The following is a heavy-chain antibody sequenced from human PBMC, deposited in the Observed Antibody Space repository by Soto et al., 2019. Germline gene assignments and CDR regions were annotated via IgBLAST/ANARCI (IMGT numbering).Heavy chain of an antibody. CDR2: IFHDGYI. CDR3: ARLQTAVPHY. J-gene: IGHJ4*02. D-gene: IGHD6-13*01. CDR1: GDSISGSPYY. Sequence: QVQLQESGPGLVMPSETLSLTCSVSGDSISGSPYYWGWIRQPPGKRLEGIGSIFHDGYIVYTPSLKSRVTISVDTSKNPFSLKLTSVAAADTAIYFCARLQTAVPHYWGQGILVTVSS. V-gene: IGHV4-39*01.